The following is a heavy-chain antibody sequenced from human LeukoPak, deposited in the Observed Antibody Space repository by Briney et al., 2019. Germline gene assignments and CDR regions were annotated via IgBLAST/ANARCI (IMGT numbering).Heavy chain of an antibody. Sequence: SETLSLTCAVYGGSFSGYYWSWIRQPPGKGLEWIGEINHSGSTNYNPSLKSRVTISVDTSKNQFSLKLSSVTAADTAVYYCARHIPYYDILTGYYFPPHFDYWGQGTLVTVSS. V-gene: IGHV4-34*01. CDR2: INHSGST. D-gene: IGHD3-9*01. CDR1: GGSFSGYY. J-gene: IGHJ4*02. CDR3: ARHIPYYDILTGYYFPPHFDY.